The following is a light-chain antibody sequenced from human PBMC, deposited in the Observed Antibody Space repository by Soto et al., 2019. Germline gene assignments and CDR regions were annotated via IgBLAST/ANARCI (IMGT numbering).Light chain of an antibody. J-gene: IGKJ2*01. CDR1: QSVLYSSSKKNY. CDR2: WAS. Sequence: DIVMTQSPDSLAVSLGERATINCKSSQSVLYSSSKKNYLAWYRQKTGQPPQLLIYWASTRESGVPDRISGSGSGSDFTLTISSLQAEDVAVYYCQQYYSTPPTLGQRTKLEIK. CDR3: QQYYSTPPT. V-gene: IGKV4-1*01.